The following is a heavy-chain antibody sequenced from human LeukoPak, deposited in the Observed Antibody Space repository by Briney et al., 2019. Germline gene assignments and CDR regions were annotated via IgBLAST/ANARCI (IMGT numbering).Heavy chain of an antibody. CDR2: INPNSGGT. CDR1: EYTFTDYY. Sequence: GASVKVSCKTSEYTFTDYYMHWVRQAPGQGLEWMGWINPNSGGTNYAQKFQGRVTITRNTSISTAYMELSSLRSEDTAVYYCARDPIGRTNWFDPWGQGTLVTVSS. CDR3: ARDPIGRTNWFDP. V-gene: IGHV1-2*02. D-gene: IGHD1-1*01. J-gene: IGHJ5*02.